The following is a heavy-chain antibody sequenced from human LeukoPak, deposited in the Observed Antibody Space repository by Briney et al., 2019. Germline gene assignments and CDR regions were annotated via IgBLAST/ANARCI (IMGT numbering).Heavy chain of an antibody. V-gene: IGHV3-20*04. D-gene: IGHD4-17*01. CDR3: ARRTKATVTHYYYYYMDV. J-gene: IGHJ6*03. CDR1: GFTFDDYG. Sequence: GGSLRLSCAASGFTFDDYGMSWVRQAPGKGLEWVSGINWNGGSTGYADSVKGRFTISRDNAKNSLYLQMNSLRAEDTALYYCARRTKATVTHYYYYYMDVWGKGTTVTVSS. CDR2: INWNGGST.